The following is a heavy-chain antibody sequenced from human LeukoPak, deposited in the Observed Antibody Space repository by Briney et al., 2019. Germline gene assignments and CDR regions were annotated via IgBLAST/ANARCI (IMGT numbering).Heavy chain of an antibody. D-gene: IGHD5-18*01. V-gene: IGHV4-34*01. CDR2: ISHSGST. J-gene: IGHJ5*02. Sequence: PSETLSLTCAVYGGSFSGYYWSWIRQPPGKGLEWIGEISHSGSTNYNPSLKSRVTISVDTSKNQFSLKLSSVTAADTAVYYCARGARYSYGSLPRNWFDPWGQGTLVTVSS. CDR3: ARGARYSYGSLPRNWFDP. CDR1: GGSFSGYY.